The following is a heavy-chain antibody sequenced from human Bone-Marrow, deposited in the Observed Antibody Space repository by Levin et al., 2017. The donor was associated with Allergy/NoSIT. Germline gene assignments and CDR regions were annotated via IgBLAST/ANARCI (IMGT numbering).Heavy chain of an antibody. V-gene: IGHV4-59*08. Sequence: SQTLSLTCTVSGGSISTSYWSWVRQPPGKGLEWIGYVYYSGSTNYNPSLKSRVTMSVDTSKNHFSLKLSSVTAADTALYYGARHAGPIHLWLMDYWGQGTLVTVSS. CDR2: VYYSGST. J-gene: IGHJ4*02. D-gene: IGHD5-18*01. CDR3: ARHAGPIHLWLMDY. CDR1: GGSISTSY.